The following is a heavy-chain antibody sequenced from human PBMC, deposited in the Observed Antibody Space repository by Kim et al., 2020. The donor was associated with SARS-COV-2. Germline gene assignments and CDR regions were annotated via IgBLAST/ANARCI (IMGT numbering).Heavy chain of an antibody. CDR1: GFTFSSYS. CDR2: ISSSSSYI. D-gene: IGHD6-13*01. CDR3: ARDRQQLVTDAFDI. J-gene: IGHJ3*02. Sequence: GGSLRLSCAASGFTFSSYSMNWVRQAPGKGLEWVSSISSSSSYIYYADSVKGRFTISRDNAKNSLYLQMNSLRAEDTAVYYCARDRQQLVTDAFDIWGQGTMVTVSS. V-gene: IGHV3-21*01.